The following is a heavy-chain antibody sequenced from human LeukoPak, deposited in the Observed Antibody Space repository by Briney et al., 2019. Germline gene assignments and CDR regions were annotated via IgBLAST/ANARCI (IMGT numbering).Heavy chain of an antibody. CDR2: LSAYNGNT. J-gene: IGHJ4*02. CDR1: GYTFTSYG. Sequence: ASVKVSCKASGYTFTSYGISWVRQAPGQGLEWMGWLSAYNGNTNYAQKLQGRVTMTTDTSTSTAYMELRSLRSDDTAVYYCARDLRITMVRGVIIPNRYWGQGTLVTVSS. V-gene: IGHV1-18*01. CDR3: ARDLRITMVRGVIIPNRY. D-gene: IGHD3-10*01.